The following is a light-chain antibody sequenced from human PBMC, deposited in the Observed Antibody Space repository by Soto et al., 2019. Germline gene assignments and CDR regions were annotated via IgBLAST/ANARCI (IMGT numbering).Light chain of an antibody. Sequence: EIVMTQSPATLSVSPGERATLSCRASQSVSSNLAWYQQKPGQAPRLLIYGASTRATVIPARFSGSGSGTEFTLTISSLQSEDFAVYYCQQYIGQGTKLEIK. J-gene: IGKJ2*01. CDR1: QSVSSN. CDR2: GAS. V-gene: IGKV3-15*01. CDR3: QQY.